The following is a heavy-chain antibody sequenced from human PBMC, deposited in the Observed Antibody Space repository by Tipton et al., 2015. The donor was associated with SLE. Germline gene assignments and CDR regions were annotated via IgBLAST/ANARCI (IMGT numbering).Heavy chain of an antibody. Sequence: TLSLTCIVSGGSITTRSYYWGWIRQPPGKGLEWIASISYSGATYYNPSLKSRVIISLDTSRNHFSLKLTSVTAADTAVYYCARVAYSNYNYWGQGTLVTVSS. V-gene: IGHV4-39*07. CDR3: ARVAYSNYNY. CDR2: ISYSGAT. J-gene: IGHJ4*02. CDR1: GGSITTRSYY. D-gene: IGHD4-11*01.